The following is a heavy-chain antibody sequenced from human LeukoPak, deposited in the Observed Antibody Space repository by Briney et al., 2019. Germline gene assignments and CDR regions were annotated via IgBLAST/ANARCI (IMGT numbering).Heavy chain of an antibody. CDR2: ISSSSSTI. D-gene: IGHD3-9*01. V-gene: IGHV3-48*01. CDR1: GFTFSSYS. CDR3: ARAQYYDISTGYYPFVY. Sequence: GGSLRLSCAASGFTFSSYSMNWVRQAPGKGLEWVSYISSSSSTIYYADSVKGRFTISRDNAKNSLYLQMNSLRAEDTAVYYCARAQYYDISTGYYPFVYWGQGTLVTVSS. J-gene: IGHJ4*02.